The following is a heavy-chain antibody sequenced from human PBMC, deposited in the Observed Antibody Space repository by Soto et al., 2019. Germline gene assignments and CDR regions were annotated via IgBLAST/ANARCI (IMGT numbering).Heavy chain of an antibody. V-gene: IGHV3-53*01. CDR1: GFTVSSNY. J-gene: IGHJ3*02. D-gene: IGHD2-15*01. Sequence: GGSLRLSCAVSGFTVSSNYMSWVRQAPGKGLEWVSVIYSGGSTYYADSVKGRFTISRDNSKNTLYLQMNSLRAEDTAVYYCARERGSHCSGGSCYSVDAFDIWGQGTMVTVSS. CDR3: ARERGSHCSGGSCYSVDAFDI. CDR2: IYSGGST.